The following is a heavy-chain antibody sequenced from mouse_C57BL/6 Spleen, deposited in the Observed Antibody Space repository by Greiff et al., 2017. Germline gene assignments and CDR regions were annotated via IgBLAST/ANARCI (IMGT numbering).Heavy chain of an antibody. CDR2: IDPETGGT. CDR3: TTYGNYVYFDV. D-gene: IGHD2-1*01. Sequence: QVQLKESGAELVRPGASVTLSCKASGYTFTDYEMHWVKQTPVHGLEWIGAIDPETGGTAYNQKFKGKAILTADKSSSTAYMELRSLTSEDSAVYYCTTYGNYVYFDVWGTGTTVTVSS. V-gene: IGHV1-15*01. CDR1: GYTFTDYE. J-gene: IGHJ1*03.